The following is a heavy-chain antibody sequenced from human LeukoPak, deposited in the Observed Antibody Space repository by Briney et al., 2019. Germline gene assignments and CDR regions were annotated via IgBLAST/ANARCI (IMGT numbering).Heavy chain of an antibody. Sequence: GGSLRLFCAASGFTFSSYGMHWVRQAPGKGLEWVAVISYDGSNKYYADSVKGRFTISRDNSKNTLYLQMNSLRAEDTAVYYCARGKGYYYDSSGLIKDWGQGTLVTVSS. CDR3: ARGKGYYYDSSGLIKD. D-gene: IGHD3-22*01. J-gene: IGHJ4*02. CDR2: ISYDGSNK. V-gene: IGHV3-30*03. CDR1: GFTFSSYG.